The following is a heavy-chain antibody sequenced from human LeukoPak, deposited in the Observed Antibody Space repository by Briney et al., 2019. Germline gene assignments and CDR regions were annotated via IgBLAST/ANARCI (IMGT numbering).Heavy chain of an antibody. V-gene: IGHV4-39*07. CDR3: VRYAAGNYWFDP. Sequence: SETLSLTCTVSGGSISSYYWSWIRQPPGKGLEWIGSIYYSGSTYYNPSLKSRVTISVDRSKTQFSLKLSSVTAADTAVYFCVRYAAGNYWFDPWGQGTLVTVSS. J-gene: IGHJ5*02. CDR2: IYYSGST. CDR1: GGSISSYY. D-gene: IGHD3-10*01.